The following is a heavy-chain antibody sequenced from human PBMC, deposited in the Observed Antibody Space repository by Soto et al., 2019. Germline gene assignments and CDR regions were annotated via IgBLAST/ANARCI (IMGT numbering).Heavy chain of an antibody. CDR1: GFSISSAGYY. J-gene: IGHJ4*01. D-gene: IGHD6-13*01. Sequence: PSETLSLTCTVSGFSISSAGYYWSWVRQHPGKGLERSGYISYNGNTYRNPSLLSRLTISADTSKNQFSLKLSSVTAADTAVYYCARDQAAVGLEPDYWGHGTLVTVSS. CDR3: ARDQAAVGLEPDY. CDR2: ISYNGNT. V-gene: IGHV4-31*03.